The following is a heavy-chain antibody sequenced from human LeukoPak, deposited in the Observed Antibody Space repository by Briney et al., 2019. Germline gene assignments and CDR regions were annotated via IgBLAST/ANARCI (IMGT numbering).Heavy chain of an antibody. J-gene: IGHJ3*02. D-gene: IGHD3-22*01. CDR2: IYSGGST. Sequence: GGSLRLSCAASGLTVSSNYMSWVRQAPGKGLEGVSVIYSGGSTYYADSVKGRFIISRDNSKNTLYLQMNSLRAEDTAVYFCARDHPVYYYDSSGYYLNAFDIWGQGTMVTVSS. V-gene: IGHV3-66*01. CDR3: ARDHPVYYYDSSGYYLNAFDI. CDR1: GLTVSSNY.